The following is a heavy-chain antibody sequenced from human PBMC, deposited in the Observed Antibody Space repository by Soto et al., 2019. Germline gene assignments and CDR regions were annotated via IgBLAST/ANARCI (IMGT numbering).Heavy chain of an antibody. Sequence: ASVKVSCKASGYTFTSYGISWVRQAPGQGLEWMGWISAYNGNTNYAQKPQGRVTMTTDTSTSTAYMELRSLRSDDTAVYYCARDSRRITIFGVVTELIFDYWGQGTLVTVSS. D-gene: IGHD3-3*01. CDR2: ISAYNGNT. V-gene: IGHV1-18*01. CDR3: ARDSRRITIFGVVTELIFDY. J-gene: IGHJ4*02. CDR1: GYTFTSYG.